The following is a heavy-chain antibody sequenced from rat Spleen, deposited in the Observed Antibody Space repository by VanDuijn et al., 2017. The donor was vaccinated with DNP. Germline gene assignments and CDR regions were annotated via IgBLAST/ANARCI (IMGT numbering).Heavy chain of an antibody. J-gene: IGHJ4*01. Sequence: EVKLVESGGLVRPGNSLRLSCAASGFIFSDYAMAWVRQAPKKGLEWVATISYDGSRTYYRDSVKGRFNISKDNAKSTLNLQRDSLRSEDTATYYCARRTITTGAMDAWGQGTSVTVSS. CDR1: GFIFSDYA. V-gene: IGHV5-17*01. D-gene: IGHD1-10*01. CDR2: ISYDGSRT. CDR3: ARRTITTGAMDA.